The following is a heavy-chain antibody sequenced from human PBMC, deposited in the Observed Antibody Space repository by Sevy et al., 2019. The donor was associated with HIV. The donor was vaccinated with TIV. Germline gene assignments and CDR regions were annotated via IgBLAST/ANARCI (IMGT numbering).Heavy chain of an antibody. J-gene: IGHJ4*02. CDR1: GFTFSSCG. V-gene: IGHV3-33*01. Sequence: GSLRLSCAASGFTFSSCGMHWVRQAPGKGLEWVTVIWYDGSNKYYADSVKGRFTISRDNSKNTLYLQMNSLRAEDTAVYYCAIASSSWTPPDYWGQGTLVTVSS. CDR3: AIASSSWTPPDY. D-gene: IGHD6-13*01. CDR2: IWYDGSNK.